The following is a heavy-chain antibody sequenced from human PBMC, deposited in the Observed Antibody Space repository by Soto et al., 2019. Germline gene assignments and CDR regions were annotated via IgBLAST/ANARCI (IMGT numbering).Heavy chain of an antibody. CDR2: ISDSGGTV. CDR1: GFTFSSYW. J-gene: IGHJ6*02. V-gene: IGHV3-48*04. Sequence: GGSLRLSCAASGFTFSSYWMNWVRQAPGQGLEWVSYISDSGGTVYYADSVKGRFTVSRDNAQNSVYLQMNSLRTEDTAVYYCARDLLHYDFWSGYSAYFYYGMDVWGPGTTVTVSS. CDR3: ARDLLHYDFWSGYSAYFYYGMDV. D-gene: IGHD3-3*01.